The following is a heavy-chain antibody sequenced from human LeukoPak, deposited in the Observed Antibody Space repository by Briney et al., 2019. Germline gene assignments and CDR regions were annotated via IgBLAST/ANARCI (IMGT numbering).Heavy chain of an antibody. D-gene: IGHD2-21*02. V-gene: IGHV4-34*01. Sequence: PSDTLSLTCAVYGGSFSGYYWSWIRQPPGQGLEWIGEINHSGSTNYNPSLKGRVTISVDTSKNQFSLKLSSVTAADTAVYYCARAIVVVTAPPYYFDYWGQGTLVTVSS. J-gene: IGHJ4*02. CDR2: INHSGST. CDR1: GGSFSGYY. CDR3: ARAIVVVTAPPYYFDY.